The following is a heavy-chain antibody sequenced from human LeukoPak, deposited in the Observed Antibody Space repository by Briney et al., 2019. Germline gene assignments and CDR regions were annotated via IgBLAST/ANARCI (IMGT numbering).Heavy chain of an antibody. CDR1: GYTLTELS. CDR3: ATSRLRFLEWLLCY. V-gene: IGHV1-24*01. Sequence: VSVKVSCKVSGYTLTELSMHWVRQAPGKGLEWMGGFDPEDGETIYAQKFQGRVTMTEDTSTDTAYMELSSLRSEDTAVYYCATSRLRFLEWLLCYWGQGTLVTVSS. J-gene: IGHJ4*02. D-gene: IGHD3-3*01. CDR2: FDPEDGET.